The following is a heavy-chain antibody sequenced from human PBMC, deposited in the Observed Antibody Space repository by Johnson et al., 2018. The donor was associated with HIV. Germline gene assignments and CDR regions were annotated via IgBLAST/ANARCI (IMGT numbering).Heavy chain of an antibody. J-gene: IGHJ3*02. D-gene: IGHD3-22*01. V-gene: IGHV3-30-3*01. CDR3: ARDSFYYDYDSFDI. CDR2: ISYDGSNK. Sequence: QMLLVESGGGVVQPGRSLRLSCAASGFTFSSYAMYWVRQAPGKGLEWVAVISYDGSNKYYADSVKGRFTISRDNSKNTLYLQMNSLRAEDTAVYYCARDSFYYDYDSFDIWGRGT. CDR1: GFTFSSYA.